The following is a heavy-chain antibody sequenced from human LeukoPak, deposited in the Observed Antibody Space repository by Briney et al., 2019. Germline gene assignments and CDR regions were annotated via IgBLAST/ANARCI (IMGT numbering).Heavy chain of an antibody. CDR3: ARRGDV. CDR2: IYTSGNT. V-gene: IGHV4-4*07. CDR1: GGSISSYY. Sequence: PSETLSLTCTVSGGSISSYYWNWIRQPAGKGLEWIGRIYTSGNTDYSPSLKSRVTISVDTSKNQFSLKLTSVTAADTAVYFCARRGDVWGKGTTVTVSS. J-gene: IGHJ6*03.